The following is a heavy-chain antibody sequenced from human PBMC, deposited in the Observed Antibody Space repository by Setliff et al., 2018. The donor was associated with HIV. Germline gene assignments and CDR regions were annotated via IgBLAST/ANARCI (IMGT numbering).Heavy chain of an antibody. CDR3: ATVFYYNSESYSLDY. CDR2: IIPLFGTT. J-gene: IGHJ4*02. V-gene: IGHV1-69*13. Sequence: GASVKVSCKASGGTFNNYAISWVRQAPGQGLEWVGGIIPLFGTTYYAQKFQGRVTITADESTNTAHMELNSLRSIDTAMYYCATVFYYNSESYSLDYWGQGMLVTVSS. CDR1: GGTFNNYA. D-gene: IGHD3-10*01.